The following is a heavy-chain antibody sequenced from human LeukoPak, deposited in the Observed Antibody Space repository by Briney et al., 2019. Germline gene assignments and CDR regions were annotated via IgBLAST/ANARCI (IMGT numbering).Heavy chain of an antibody. CDR2: ISYDGSNK. Sequence: GGSLRLSCAASGFTFSSYGMHWVRQAAGKGLEWVAVISYDGSNKYYADSVKGRFTISRDNSKNTLYLQMNSLRAEDTAVYYCAQNGGGHAFDIWGQGTMVTVSS. J-gene: IGHJ3*02. CDR3: AQNGGGHAFDI. V-gene: IGHV3-30*03. D-gene: IGHD3-10*01. CDR1: GFTFSSYG.